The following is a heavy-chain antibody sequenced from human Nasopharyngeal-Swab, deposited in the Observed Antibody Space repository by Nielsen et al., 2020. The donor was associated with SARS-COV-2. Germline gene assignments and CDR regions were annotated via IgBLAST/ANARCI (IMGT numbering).Heavy chain of an antibody. J-gene: IGHJ4*02. V-gene: IGHV4-39*01. CDR2: IYYSGST. CDR3: ARHDHTIVRAIDY. Sequence: SETLSLTCTVSGGYISSSSYYWGWIRQPPGKGLEWIGSIYYSGSTYYNPSLKSRVTISVDTSKNQFSLKLSSVTAADTAVYYCARHDHTIVRAIDYWGQGTLVTVSS. CDR1: GGYISSSSYY. D-gene: IGHD3-3*01.